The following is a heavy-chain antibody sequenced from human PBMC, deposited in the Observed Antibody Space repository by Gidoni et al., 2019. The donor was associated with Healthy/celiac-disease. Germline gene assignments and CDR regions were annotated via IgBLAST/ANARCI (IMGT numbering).Heavy chain of an antibody. J-gene: IGHJ5*02. D-gene: IGHD3-22*01. CDR3: ARTYYYDSSRFDP. CDR1: GFAFSSYS. V-gene: IGHV3-30-3*01. Sequence: QVQLVESGGGVVQPGRAVRLPWAASGFAFSSYSMHWVRQAPGKGLEWVAVISYDGSNKYYADSVKGRFTISRDNSKNTLYLQMNSLRAEDTAVYYCARTYYYDSSRFDPWGQGTLVTVSS. CDR2: ISYDGSNK.